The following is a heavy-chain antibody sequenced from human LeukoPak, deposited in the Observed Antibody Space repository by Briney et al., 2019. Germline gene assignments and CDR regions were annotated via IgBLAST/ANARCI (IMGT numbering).Heavy chain of an antibody. CDR2: IIPIFGTA. CDR3: ATYSSRSPYYYYMDV. CDR1: GGTFSSYA. J-gene: IGHJ6*03. Sequence: ASVKVSCKASGGTFSSYAISWVRQAPGQGLEWMGGIIPIFGTANYAQKFQGRVTITADESTSTAYMELSSLRSEDTAVYYCATYSSRSPYYYYMDVWGKGTTVTVSS. V-gene: IGHV1-69*13. D-gene: IGHD6-13*01.